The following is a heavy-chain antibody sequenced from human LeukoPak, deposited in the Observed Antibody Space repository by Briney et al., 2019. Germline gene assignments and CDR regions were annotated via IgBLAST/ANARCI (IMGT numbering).Heavy chain of an antibody. J-gene: IGHJ3*02. V-gene: IGHV1-2*02. CDR3: ARDSRKRETGTGPGFDN. Sequence: SVKVSCKASGYTFPGYYIHWVRQTPGQGLQWMGWINPNSGDTNYAQKLQGRVTMTRDTSITTASMDLSRLKPEDTAVYYWARDSRKRETGTGPGFDNWGQGTLVTVSS. CDR2: INPNSGDT. CDR1: GYTFPGYY. D-gene: IGHD1-1*01.